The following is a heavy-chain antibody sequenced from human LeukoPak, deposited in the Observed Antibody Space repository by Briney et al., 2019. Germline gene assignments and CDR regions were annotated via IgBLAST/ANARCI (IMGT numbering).Heavy chain of an antibody. D-gene: IGHD3-22*01. CDR3: ARESNYYDSSGYMSRNFDY. CDR2: IYYSGST. CDR1: GGSISSYY. J-gene: IGHJ4*02. Sequence: SETLSLTCTVSGGSISSYYWSWIRQPPGKGLEWIGYIYYSGSTNYNPSLKSRVTISVDTSKNQFSLKLSSVTAADTAVYYCARESNYYDSSGYMSRNFDYWGQGTLVTVSS. V-gene: IGHV4-59*01.